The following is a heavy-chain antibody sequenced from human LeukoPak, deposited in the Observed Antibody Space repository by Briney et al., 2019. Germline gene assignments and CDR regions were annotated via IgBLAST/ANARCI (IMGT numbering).Heavy chain of an antibody. CDR2: FDPEDGET. J-gene: IGHJ6*03. Sequence: PGGSLRLSCAGSGFSFSSYGMHWVRQAPGKGLEWMGGFDPEDGETIYAQKFQGRVAMTEDTSTDTAYMELSSLRSEDTAVYYCATAVAGNLDNYYYYYYMDVWGKGTTVTVSS. D-gene: IGHD6-19*01. CDR3: ATAVAGNLDNYYYYYYMDV. CDR1: GFSFSSYG. V-gene: IGHV1-24*01.